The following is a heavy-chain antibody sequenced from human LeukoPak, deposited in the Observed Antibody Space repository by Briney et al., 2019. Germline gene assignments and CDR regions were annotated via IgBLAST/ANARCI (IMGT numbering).Heavy chain of an antibody. Sequence: GGSLRLSCAASGFTFSSYAMKWVRQAPGKGLEWVSVISGSGDSTFYADSVKGRFTISRDNSKNTLYMQMNSLRAEDTAVYYCAKGAAAGTSDYFETWGQGNLVTVSS. D-gene: IGHD6-13*01. V-gene: IGHV3-23*01. CDR1: GFTFSSYA. J-gene: IGHJ4*02. CDR2: ISGSGDST. CDR3: AKGAAAGTSDYFET.